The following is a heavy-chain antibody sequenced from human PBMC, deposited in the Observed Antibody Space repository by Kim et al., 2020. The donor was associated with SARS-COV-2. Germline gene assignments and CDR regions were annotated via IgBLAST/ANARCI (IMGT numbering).Heavy chain of an antibody. CDR1: GYTFTSYF. Sequence: ASVKVSCKASGYTFTSYFMHWVRQAPGQGLEWMGIINPSGSSTTYAQKFQGRVTMTVDTSTSIVYMEVSSLTSEDTAVYYCARGPQERYCSSTSCYGIDYWGQGTLVTVSS. CDR3: ARGPQERYCSSTSCYGIDY. CDR2: INPSGSST. J-gene: IGHJ4*02. V-gene: IGHV1-46*01. D-gene: IGHD2-2*01.